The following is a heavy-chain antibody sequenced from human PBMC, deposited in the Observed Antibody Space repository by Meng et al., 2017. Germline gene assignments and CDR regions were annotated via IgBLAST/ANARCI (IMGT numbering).Heavy chain of an antibody. J-gene: IGHJ3*02. D-gene: IGHD3-16*01. CDR3: ARDRKDDYVWGRRDAFDI. CDR1: GFTFSSYS. V-gene: IGHV3-21*01. Sequence: GESLKISCAASGFTFSSYSMNWVRQAPGKGLEWVSSISSSSSYIYYADSVKGRFTISRDNAKNSLYLQMNSLRAEDTAVYYCARDRKDDYVWGRRDAFDIWGQGTTVTVSS. CDR2: ISSSSSYI.